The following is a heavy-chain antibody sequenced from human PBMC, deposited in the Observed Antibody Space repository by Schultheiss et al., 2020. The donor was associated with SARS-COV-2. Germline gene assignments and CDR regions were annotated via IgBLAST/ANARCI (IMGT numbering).Heavy chain of an antibody. Sequence: ASVKVSCKASGYTFTSQGISWVRQAPGQGLEWMGWISGYNGNTNYAQKLQGRVTMTTDTSTSTAYMELRSLRSDDTAVYYCARDPGDEWHRGVYAFDIWGQGTMVTVSS. V-gene: IGHV1-18*01. J-gene: IGHJ3*02. CDR1: GYTFTSQG. CDR3: ARDPGDEWHRGVYAFDI. CDR2: ISGYNGNT. D-gene: IGHD3-3*01.